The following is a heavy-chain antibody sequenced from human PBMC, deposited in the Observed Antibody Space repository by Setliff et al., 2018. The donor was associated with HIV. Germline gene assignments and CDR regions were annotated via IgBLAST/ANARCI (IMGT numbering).Heavy chain of an antibody. V-gene: IGHV3-7*01. J-gene: IGHJ4*02. Sequence: GGSLRLSCAASGFTFRSYWMSWVRQAPGKGLEWVANIKQDGSEKDYVDSVKGRFTISRDNAKNSLYLQMNSLRAEDTAVFYCARVNYDYVWGSYRYFDYWGQVTQVTVSS. CDR2: IKQDGSEK. CDR3: ARVNYDYVWGSYRYFDY. CDR1: GFTFRSYW. D-gene: IGHD3-16*02.